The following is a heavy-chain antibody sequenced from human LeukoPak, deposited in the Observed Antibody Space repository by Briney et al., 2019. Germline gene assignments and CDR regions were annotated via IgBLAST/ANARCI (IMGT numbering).Heavy chain of an antibody. CDR1: GGSFSGYY. V-gene: IGHV4-34*01. CDR3: ARGRGYAKGSGRTNWFDP. CDR2: INHSGST. D-gene: IGHD3-10*01. Sequence: SETLSLTCAVYGGSFSGYYWSWIRQPSGKGLEWIGEINHSGSTNYNPSLKSRVTISVDTSKNQFSLKLSSVTAADTAVYYCARGRGYAKGSGRTNWFDPWGQGTLVTVSS. J-gene: IGHJ5*02.